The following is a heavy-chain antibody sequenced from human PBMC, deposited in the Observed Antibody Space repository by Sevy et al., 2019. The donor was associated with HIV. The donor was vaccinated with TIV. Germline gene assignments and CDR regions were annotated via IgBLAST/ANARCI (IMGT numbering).Heavy chain of an antibody. D-gene: IGHD2-15*01. Sequence: SETLSLTCTVSGGSISSYYRSWIRQPPGKGLEWIGYIYYSGSTNYNPSLKSRVTISVDTSKNQFSLKLSSVTAADTAVYYCARVFYCSGGSCLDYWGQGTLVTVSS. J-gene: IGHJ4*02. V-gene: IGHV4-59*01. CDR2: IYYSGST. CDR3: ARVFYCSGGSCLDY. CDR1: GGSISSYY.